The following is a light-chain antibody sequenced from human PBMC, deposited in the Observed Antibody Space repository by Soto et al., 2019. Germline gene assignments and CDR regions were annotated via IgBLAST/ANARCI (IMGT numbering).Light chain of an antibody. CDR2: GAS. J-gene: IGKJ3*01. Sequence: MLVTQSPGTLSLSPGERATLSFRASQSVSNNYLAWYQQKPGQAPRLLISGASNRATGIPDRFSGSGSGTDFTLAISRLEPEDFAVYYCQQYGTSPLTFGPGTKVDI. V-gene: IGKV3-20*01. CDR1: QSVSNNY. CDR3: QQYGTSPLT.